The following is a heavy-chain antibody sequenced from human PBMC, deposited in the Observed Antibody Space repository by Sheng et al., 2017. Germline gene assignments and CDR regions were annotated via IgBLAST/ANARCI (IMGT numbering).Heavy chain of an antibody. Sequence: QVQLVESGGGVVQPGRSLRLSCAASGFTFSSYGMHWVRQAPGKGLEWVAVISYDGSNKYYADSVKGRFTISRDNSKNTLYLQMNSLRAEDTAVYYCAKNXVATVLSNYYYGMDVWGQGTTVTVSS. V-gene: IGHV3-30*18. CDR2: ISYDGSNK. J-gene: IGHJ6*02. CDR3: AKNXVATVLSNYYYGMDV. CDR1: GFTFSSYG. D-gene: IGHD5-12*01.